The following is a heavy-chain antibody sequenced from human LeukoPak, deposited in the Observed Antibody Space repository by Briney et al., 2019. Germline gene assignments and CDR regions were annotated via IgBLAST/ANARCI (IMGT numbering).Heavy chain of an antibody. D-gene: IGHD2-2*01. CDR2: IWVDGTRK. CDR3: VAVLVPAAFWHFDV. V-gene: IGHV3-33*01. J-gene: IGHJ2*01. CDR1: GFPFSQHG. Sequence: GGSLRLSCATSGFPFSQHGYHWVRQAPGKGLEWTAVIWVDGTRKYYADSVEGRFTISRDNSKSTLYLQIDGLRPEDTAVYYCVAVLVPAAFWHFDVWGRGTQVTVSS.